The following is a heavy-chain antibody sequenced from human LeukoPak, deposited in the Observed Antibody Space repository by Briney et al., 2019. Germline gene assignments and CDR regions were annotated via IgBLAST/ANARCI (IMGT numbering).Heavy chain of an antibody. CDR3: AREITVTRPFDY. Sequence: SETLSLTCTVSNGSISLYYWSWVRQPAGKGLEWIGRISASGSTNYNPSLKSRVTMSVDTSKNQFSLKLSSVTAADTAVYYCAREITVTRPFDYWGQGTLVTVSS. CDR1: NGSISLYY. D-gene: IGHD4-17*01. CDR2: ISASGST. V-gene: IGHV4-4*07. J-gene: IGHJ4*02.